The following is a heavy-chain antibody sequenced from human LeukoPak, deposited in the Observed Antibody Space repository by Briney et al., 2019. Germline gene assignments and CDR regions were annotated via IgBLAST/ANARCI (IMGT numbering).Heavy chain of an antibody. D-gene: IGHD3-10*01. CDR2: IWYDGSNK. V-gene: IGHV3-33*01. CDR3: ASGSRGDPRVLDY. Sequence: GGSLRLSCAASGFTFSSYGMHWVRQAPGKGLEWVAVIWYDGSNKYYADSVKGRFTISRGNSKNTLYLQMNSLRAEDTAVYYCASGSRGDPRVLDYWGQGTLVTVSS. CDR1: GFTFSSYG. J-gene: IGHJ4*02.